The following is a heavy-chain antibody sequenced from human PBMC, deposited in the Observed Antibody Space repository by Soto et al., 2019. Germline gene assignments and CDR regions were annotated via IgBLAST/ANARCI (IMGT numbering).Heavy chain of an antibody. CDR2: ISDRSSYI. J-gene: IGHJ3*02. D-gene: IGHD3-22*01. CDR3: ATVGTYYYDSSGYWEAFEI. CDR1: GFTFSSYS. Sequence: EVQLVESGGGLVKPGGSLRLSCAASGFTFSSYSMNWVRQAPGKGLEWVSSISDRSSYIYYADSLKGRFTISRDNAKNSLYLQINSLRAEDTAVYFCATVGTYYYDSSGYWEAFEIWGQGTMVTVSS. V-gene: IGHV3-21*01.